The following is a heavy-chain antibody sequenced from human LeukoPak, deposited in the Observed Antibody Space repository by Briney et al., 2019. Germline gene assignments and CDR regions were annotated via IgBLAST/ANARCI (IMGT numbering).Heavy chain of an antibody. D-gene: IGHD3-10*01. CDR3: ARVEEGYGSGRRENYYYYYMDV. CDR2: INHGEDS. V-gene: IGHV4-34*01. CDR1: GGSFTDCY. J-gene: IGHJ6*03. Sequence: SETLSLTCAVYGGSFTDCYWSWIRQPPGKGLEWIGDINHGEDSKYNPSLKSRVSMSVDTSKNQFSLKLSSVTAADTAVYYCARVEEGYGSGRRENYYYYYMDVWGKGTTVTISS.